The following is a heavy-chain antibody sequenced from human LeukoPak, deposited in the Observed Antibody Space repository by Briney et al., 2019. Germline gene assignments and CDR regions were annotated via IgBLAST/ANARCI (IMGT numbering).Heavy chain of an antibody. J-gene: IGHJ3*02. V-gene: IGHV3-20*04. Sequence: PGGSLRLSCAASGFTFDDYGMSWVRQAPGKGLEWVSGINWNGGSTGYADSVKGRFTISRDNAKNSLYLQMNSLRAEDTALYYCARDRWWEPRADAFDIWGQGTMVTVSS. CDR2: INWNGGST. D-gene: IGHD2-15*01. CDR1: GFTFDDYG. CDR3: ARDRWWEPRADAFDI.